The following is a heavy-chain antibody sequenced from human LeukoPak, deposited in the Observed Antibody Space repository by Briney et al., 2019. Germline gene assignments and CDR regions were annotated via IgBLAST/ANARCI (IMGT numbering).Heavy chain of an antibody. CDR3: AKGLLTGYYIPNDY. Sequence: PGGSLRLSCAASGFTFSSYAMSWVRQAPGKGLEWVSAISGSGGSTYYADSVKGRFTISRDNSKNTLYLQVNSLRAEDTAVYYCAKGLLTGYYIPNDYWGQGTLVTVSS. V-gene: IGHV3-23*01. CDR2: ISGSGGST. CDR1: GFTFSSYA. J-gene: IGHJ4*02. D-gene: IGHD3-9*01.